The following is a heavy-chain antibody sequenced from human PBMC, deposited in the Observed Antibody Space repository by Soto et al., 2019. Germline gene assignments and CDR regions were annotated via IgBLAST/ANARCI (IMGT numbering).Heavy chain of an antibody. J-gene: IGHJ5*02. CDR1: GYTFTTYY. D-gene: IGHD4-17*01. CDR3: AGVVVPTTATTSKWFDP. CDR2: INPSGGST. V-gene: IGHV1-46*01. Sequence: ASVKVSCKASGYTFTTYYLHWVRQAPGQGLEWMGIINPSGGSTNYAQRFQGRVTMTSDTSASTVYMELSSLRADDTAVYYCAGVVVPTTATTSKWFDPWGQGTLVT.